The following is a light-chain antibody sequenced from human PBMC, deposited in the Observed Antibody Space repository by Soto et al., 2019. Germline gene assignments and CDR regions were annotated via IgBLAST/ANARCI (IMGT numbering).Light chain of an antibody. CDR3: GSHAGNSNLV. CDR2: EVT. Sequence: QSALTQPPSASGSPGQSVTISCPGTSTDVGAYNYVSWYQQHPGKAPKLVIYEVTKRPSGVPDRCSGSKSGNTASLTVSGLQAEDEADYYCGSHAGNSNLVFCGGTKLTVL. V-gene: IGLV2-8*01. CDR1: STDVGAYNY. J-gene: IGLJ3*02.